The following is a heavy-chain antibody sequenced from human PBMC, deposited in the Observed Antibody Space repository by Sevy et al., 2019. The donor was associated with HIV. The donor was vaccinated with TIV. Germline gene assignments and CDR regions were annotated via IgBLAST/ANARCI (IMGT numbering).Heavy chain of an antibody. CDR1: VGSITTYY. D-gene: IGHD5-12*01. J-gene: IGHJ4*02. CDR3: AREATGAFDY. Sequence: SETLSLTCTVSVGSITTYYWSWIRQPPGKGLEWIGYIHYSGRTNYNPSLKSRLTISVDTSKNQFSLKLTSVTAADTAVYYCAREATGAFDYWGQGTLVTVSS. CDR2: IHYSGRT. V-gene: IGHV4-59*01.